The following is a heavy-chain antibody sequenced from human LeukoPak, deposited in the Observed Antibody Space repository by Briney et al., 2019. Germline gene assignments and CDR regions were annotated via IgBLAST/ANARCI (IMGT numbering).Heavy chain of an antibody. D-gene: IGHD2-21*01. CDR2: ISYSGTT. CDR3: ARDLIAHPYWFFDL. CDR1: GGSFSGYY. V-gene: IGHV4-59*13. J-gene: IGHJ2*01. Sequence: SETLSLTCAVYGGSFSGYYWSWIRQPPGKGLEWIGYISYSGTTNYNPSLKSRVTISVDTSKNEFSLKLNSVTAADTAVYYCARDLIAHPYWFFDLWGRGTLVTVSS.